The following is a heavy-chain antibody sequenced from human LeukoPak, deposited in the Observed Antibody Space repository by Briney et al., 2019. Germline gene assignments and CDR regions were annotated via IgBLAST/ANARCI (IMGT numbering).Heavy chain of an antibody. CDR2: ISAYNGNT. CDR1: GYTFTSYG. D-gene: IGHD5-12*01. CDR3: ARSKRYSGYDSRGDLDY. V-gene: IGHV1-18*04. Sequence: ASVKVSCKASGYTFTSYGISWVRQAPGQGLEWMGWISAYNGNTNYAQKLQGRVTMTTDTSTSTAYMGLRSLRSDDTAVYYCARSKRYSGYDSRGDLDYWGQGTLVTVSS. J-gene: IGHJ4*02.